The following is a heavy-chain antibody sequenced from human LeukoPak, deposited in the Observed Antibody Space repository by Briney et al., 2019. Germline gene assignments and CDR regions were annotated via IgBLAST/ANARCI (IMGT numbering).Heavy chain of an antibody. Sequence: ASVNVSFKASGYTFTGYYMHWVRQAPGQGLEWMGWINPNSGGTNSAQKFQGRVTMTKDTSISTDYMVLSRLRSDDTAVYYCARDGPRRDGYNKRFDAFDIWGQGTMVTVSS. V-gene: IGHV1-2*02. CDR3: ARDGPRRDGYNKRFDAFDI. CDR2: INPNSGGT. CDR1: GYTFTGYY. D-gene: IGHD5-24*01. J-gene: IGHJ3*02.